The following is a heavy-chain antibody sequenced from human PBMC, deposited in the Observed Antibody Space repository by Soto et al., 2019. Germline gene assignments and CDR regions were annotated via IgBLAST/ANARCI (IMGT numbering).Heavy chain of an antibody. Sequence: ASVKVSCKASGYTFTSYGISWVRQAPGQGLEWMGWISAYNGNTNYAQKLQGRVTMTTDTSTSTAYMELRSLRSDDTAVYYCARDVLRFLEWLFRPEYNWFDPWGQGSLVTVSS. CDR1: GYTFTSYG. D-gene: IGHD3-3*01. CDR2: ISAYNGNT. CDR3: ARDVLRFLEWLFRPEYNWFDP. V-gene: IGHV1-18*01. J-gene: IGHJ5*02.